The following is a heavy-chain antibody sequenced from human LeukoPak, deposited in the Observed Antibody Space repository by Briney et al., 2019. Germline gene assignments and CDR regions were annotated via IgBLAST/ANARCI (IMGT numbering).Heavy chain of an antibody. CDR3: ARDLGDGYIDY. J-gene: IGHJ4*02. D-gene: IGHD5-24*01. CDR1: GGSISSYY. Sequence: ASETLSLTCTVSGGSISSYYWSWIRQPPGKGLEWIGYIYYSGSTNYNPSLKSRVTISVDTSKNQFSLKLSSVTAADTAVYYCARDLGDGYIDYWGQGTLVTVSS. V-gene: IGHV4-59*01. CDR2: IYYSGST.